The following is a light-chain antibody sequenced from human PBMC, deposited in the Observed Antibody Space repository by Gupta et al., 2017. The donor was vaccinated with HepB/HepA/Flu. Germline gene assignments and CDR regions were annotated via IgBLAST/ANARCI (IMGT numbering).Light chain of an antibody. CDR3: QQDDNLPIT. Sequence: DIQMTQSPSSLSASVGDRVTITCQASQDISNYLNWYQQKPGKAPKLLIYDASNVETGVPSRFSGSGSGTXFTFTIXSRQPEDIATYYCQQDDNLPITFGXGTRLEIK. V-gene: IGKV1-33*01. CDR2: DAS. J-gene: IGKJ5*01. CDR1: QDISNY.